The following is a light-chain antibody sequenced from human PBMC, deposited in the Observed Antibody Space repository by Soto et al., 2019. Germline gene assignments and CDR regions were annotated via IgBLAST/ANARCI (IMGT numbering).Light chain of an antibody. J-gene: IGKJ1*01. CDR3: QQYYSTPWT. CDR2: WAS. Sequence: DIVMTQSPDSLAVCLGERATINCKSSQSVLYSSNNKNYLAWYQQKPGQPPKLLIYWASTRESGVPDRFSGSGSGTDFTLASSSLQAEDVAVYYCQQYYSTPWTFGQGTKVDIK. V-gene: IGKV4-1*01. CDR1: QSVLYSSNNKNY.